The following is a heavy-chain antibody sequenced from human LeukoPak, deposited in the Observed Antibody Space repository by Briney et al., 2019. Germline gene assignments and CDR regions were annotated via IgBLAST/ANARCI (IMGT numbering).Heavy chain of an antibody. Sequence: LAGGSLRLSCAASGFTFSNYAMSWVRQAPGKGLEWVSTISGSGGSTFYADSVKGRFTISRDNSRNTLYLQMNSLRAEDTAIYYCARVGFTSRGGYNWAFDYWGQGILVAVSS. CDR2: ISGSGGST. CDR1: GFTFSNYA. D-gene: IGHD5-24*01. V-gene: IGHV3-23*01. CDR3: ARVGFTSRGGYNWAFDY. J-gene: IGHJ4*02.